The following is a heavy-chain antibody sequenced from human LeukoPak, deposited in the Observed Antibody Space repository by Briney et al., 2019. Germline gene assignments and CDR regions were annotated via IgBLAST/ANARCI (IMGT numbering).Heavy chain of an antibody. CDR2: MCVCGST. Sequence: PSQTLSLTCTVSGGAISRFFCSWIRQPASHELKCIGGMCVCGSTNSHPSLKRPVIISVDTSKNQFSLKLSSVTAAATAVYYCARRGYSSSWYFHGVTEEDYWGQETLVTVSS. V-gene: IGHV4-4*07. CDR3: ARRGYSSSWYFHGVTEEDY. J-gene: IGHJ4*02. CDR1: GGAISRFF. D-gene: IGHD6-13*01.